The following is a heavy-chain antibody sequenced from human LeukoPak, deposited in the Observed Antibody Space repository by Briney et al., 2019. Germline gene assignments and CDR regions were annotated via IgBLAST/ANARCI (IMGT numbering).Heavy chain of an antibody. D-gene: IGHD6-13*01. Sequence: ALVKVSCKASGYTFTSYDINWVRQATGHGLEWMGWMNPNSGNTGYAQKFQGRVTMTRNTSISTAYMELSSLRSEDTAVYYCARAEWGSSWYRVGDYWGQGTLVTVSS. V-gene: IGHV1-8*01. CDR2: MNPNSGNT. CDR1: GYTFTSYD. CDR3: ARAEWGSSWYRVGDY. J-gene: IGHJ4*02.